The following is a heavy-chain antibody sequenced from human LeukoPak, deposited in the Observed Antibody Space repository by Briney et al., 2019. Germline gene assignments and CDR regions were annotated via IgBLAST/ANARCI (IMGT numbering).Heavy chain of an antibody. CDR3: ARRFDGGSYSALDY. V-gene: IGHV3-21*01. D-gene: IGHD1-26*01. CDR1: GFNFSGNS. J-gene: IGHJ4*02. CDR2: ISRSGSYI. Sequence: GGSLSLSGAASGFNFSGNSLTWVRQAPGRGLEWASSISRSGSYIYYADSVKGRFTISRDNAKNSLYLQMNSLRAEDTAVYYCARRFDGGSYSALDYWGQGTLVTVSS.